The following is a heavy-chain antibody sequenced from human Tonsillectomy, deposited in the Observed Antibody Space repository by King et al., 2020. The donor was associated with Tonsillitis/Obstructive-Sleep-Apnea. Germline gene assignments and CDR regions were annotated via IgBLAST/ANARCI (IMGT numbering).Heavy chain of an antibody. D-gene: IGHD3-10*01. J-gene: IGHJ6*02. Sequence: VQLVESGGGLVQPGGSLRLSCAASGFTFSSYEMNWVRQAPGKGLEWVSYISSSGSTIYYADSVKGRFTISRDNAKNSLYLQMNSLRAEDTAVYYCAGVRVVRGVTGYYSGMDVWGQGTTVTVSS. CDR2: ISSSGSTI. CDR1: GFTFSSYE. V-gene: IGHV3-48*03. CDR3: AGVRVVRGVTGYYSGMDV.